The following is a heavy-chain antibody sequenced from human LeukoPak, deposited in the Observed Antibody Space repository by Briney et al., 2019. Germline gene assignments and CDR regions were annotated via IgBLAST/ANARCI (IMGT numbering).Heavy chain of an antibody. CDR2: ISWNGGST. Sequence: GGSLRLSCAASGFTFGSYGMSWVRQAPGKGLEWVSSISWNGGSTGYADSVKGRFTISRDNSKNSLYLQMNSLRAEDTAMSYWENGLYYYDSSGYVSFNVRCGGLNNWGQGTMVTVSS. V-gene: IGHV3-20*04. CDR3: ENGLYYYDSSGYVSFNVRCGGLNN. CDR1: GFTFGSYG. J-gene: IGHJ4*02. D-gene: IGHD3-22*01.